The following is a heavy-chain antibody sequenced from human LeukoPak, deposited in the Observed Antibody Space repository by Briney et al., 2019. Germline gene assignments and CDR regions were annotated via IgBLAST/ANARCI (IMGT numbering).Heavy chain of an antibody. V-gene: IGHV3-23*01. CDR1: GFTFSSYA. CDR3: AKYYYGSGSFDY. J-gene: IGHJ4*02. Sequence: GGSLRLSCAASGFTFSSYAMSWVRQAPGKGLEWVSAISGSGGSTYYADSVKGRFTISRDNSKNTLYLQMDSLRAEDTAVYYCAKYYYGSGSFDYWGQGTLVTVSS. CDR2: ISGSGGST. D-gene: IGHD3-10*01.